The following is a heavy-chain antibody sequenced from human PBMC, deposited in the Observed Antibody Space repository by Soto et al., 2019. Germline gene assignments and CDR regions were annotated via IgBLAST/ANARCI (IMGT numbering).Heavy chain of an antibody. CDR2: IIPIFGTA. CDR3: ARGEDGDYGNLYYYGMDV. J-gene: IGHJ6*02. Sequence: SVKVSCKASGGTFSSYAISWVRQAPGQGLEWMGGIIPIFGTANYAQKFQGRVTITADESTSTAYMELSSLRSEDTAVYYCARGEDGDYGNLYYYGMDVWGQGTTVTVSS. V-gene: IGHV1-69*13. CDR1: GGTFSSYA. D-gene: IGHD4-17*01.